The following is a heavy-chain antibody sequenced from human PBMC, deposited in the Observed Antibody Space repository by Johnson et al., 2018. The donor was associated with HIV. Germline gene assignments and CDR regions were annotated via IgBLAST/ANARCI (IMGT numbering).Heavy chain of an antibody. D-gene: IGHD3-22*01. CDR3: ARSITMIVFTFDI. CDR2: ISSSGSTI. CDR1: GFTVSSNY. J-gene: IGHJ3*02. Sequence: MLLVESGGGVVQPGGSLRLSCAASGFTVSSNYMSWVRQAPGQGLEWVSYISSSGSTIYYADSVKGQFTISRDNSKNTLYLQMNSLRAEDTAVYYCARSITMIVFTFDIWGQGTMVTVSS. V-gene: IGHV3-48*01.